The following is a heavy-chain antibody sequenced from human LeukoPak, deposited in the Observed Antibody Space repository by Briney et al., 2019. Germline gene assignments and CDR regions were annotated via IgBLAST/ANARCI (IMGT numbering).Heavy chain of an antibody. CDR1: GFTVSSNY. J-gene: IGHJ4*02. D-gene: IGHD2-15*01. CDR2: IYSGGGT. Sequence: PGGPLRLSCAASGFTVSSNYMSWVRQAPGKGLEWVSVIYSGGGTYYADSVKGRFTISRDNSKNTVYLQMNSLRAEDTAVYYCARASFWFDYSGYYFDYWGQGTLVTVSS. CDR3: ARASFWFDYSGYYFDY. V-gene: IGHV3-66*01.